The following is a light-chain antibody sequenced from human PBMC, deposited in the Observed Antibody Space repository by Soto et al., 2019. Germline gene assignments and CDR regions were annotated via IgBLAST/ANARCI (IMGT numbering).Light chain of an antibody. V-gene: IGLV2-23*01. CDR1: SSDVGSYNL. Sequence: ALTQPASVSGSPGQSITISCTGTSSDVGSYNLVSWYQQHPGKAPKLMIYEGSKRPSGVSNRFSGSKSGNTASLTISGLQAEDEADYYCCSYAGSSTFVFGTGTKV. CDR2: EGS. CDR3: CSYAGSSTFV. J-gene: IGLJ1*01.